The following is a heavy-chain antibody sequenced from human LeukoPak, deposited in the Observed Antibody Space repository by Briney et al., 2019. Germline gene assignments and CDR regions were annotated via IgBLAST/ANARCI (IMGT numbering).Heavy chain of an antibody. D-gene: IGHD3-10*01. V-gene: IGHV4-59*01. Sequence: SETLSLTCAVYGGSFSGYYWSWIRQPPGKGLDWIGYIYYSGSTKYNPSLKSRVTISVDTSKNQFSLKLSSVTAADTAVYYCARSYYGSGRYGPQFDYWGQGTLVTVSS. CDR1: GGSFSGYY. CDR3: ARSYYGSGRYGPQFDY. CDR2: IYYSGST. J-gene: IGHJ4*02.